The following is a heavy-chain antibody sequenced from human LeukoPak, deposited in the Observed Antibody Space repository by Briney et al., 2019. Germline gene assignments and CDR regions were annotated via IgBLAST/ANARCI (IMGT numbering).Heavy chain of an antibody. CDR2: ISYDGSNK. Sequence: GRSLRLSCAASGFTFSNYGMHWVRQAPGKGLEWVAVISYDGSNKYYADSVKGRFTISRDNSKNTLYLQMNSLRAEDTAVYYCAKEGSDAFDIWGQGTMVTVSS. V-gene: IGHV3-30*18. CDR3: AKEGSDAFDI. J-gene: IGHJ3*02. CDR1: GFTFSNYG.